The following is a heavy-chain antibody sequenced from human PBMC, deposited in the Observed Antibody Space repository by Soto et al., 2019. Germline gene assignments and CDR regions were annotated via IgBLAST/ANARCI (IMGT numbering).Heavy chain of an antibody. V-gene: IGHV4-59*08. J-gene: IGHJ4*02. CDR1: GTSISSFY. CDR2: IYYSGST. CDR3: ARLRCSGASCYFYFDY. D-gene: IGHD2-2*01. Sequence: SETLSLTCTVSGTSISSFYWSWIRQPPGKGLEWIGYIYYSGSTNYNPSLKSRVTRSVDTSKNQFSLKVTSVTAAGTAVYYCARLRCSGASCYFYFDYWGQGTLVTVSS.